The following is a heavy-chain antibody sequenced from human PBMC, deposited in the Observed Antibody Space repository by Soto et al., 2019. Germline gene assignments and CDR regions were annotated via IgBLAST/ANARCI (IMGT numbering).Heavy chain of an antibody. J-gene: IGHJ3*02. CDR2: ISGSGGAT. V-gene: IGHV3-23*01. CDR3: ARDPGLIAYDSDAFDI. D-gene: IGHD3-9*01. Sequence: PSETQSLTSVVSGDSIRSTHWWTWVRQTPGKGLEWVSAISGSGGATYYADSVKGRFTISRDNSKNTFDVQMNSLRAEDTAVYYCARDPGLIAYDSDAFDIWGQGTMVTVSS. CDR1: GDSIRSTH.